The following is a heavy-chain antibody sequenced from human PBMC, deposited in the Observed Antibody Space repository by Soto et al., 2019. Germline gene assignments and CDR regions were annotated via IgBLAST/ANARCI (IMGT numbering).Heavy chain of an antibody. CDR2: IYYTGST. V-gene: IGHV4-31*03. D-gene: IGHD2-15*01. J-gene: IGHJ4*02. CDR3: ARDGPGVDYFDY. Sequence: PSETLSLTCTVSGDSISRGGYYWSWIRQHPGKGLEWIGYIYYTGSTYYNPSLKSRVTISVDTSKNQFSLKVSSVTAADTAVYYCARDGPGVDYFDYWGQGALVTVSS. CDR1: GDSISRGGYY.